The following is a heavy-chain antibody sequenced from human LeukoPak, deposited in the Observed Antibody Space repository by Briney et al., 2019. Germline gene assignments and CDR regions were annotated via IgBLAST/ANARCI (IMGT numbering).Heavy chain of an antibody. J-gene: IGHJ4*02. V-gene: IGHV4-30-4*01. CDR3: ARASSSGYPKCYFDY. CDR2: NYYSGST. Sequence: PLETLSLTCTVSGGSISSGDYYWSWIRQPPGKGLEWIGYNYYSGSTYYNPSLKSRVTISVDTSKNQFSLKLSSVTAADTAVYYYARASSSGYPKCYFDYWGQGTLVTVSS. D-gene: IGHD3-22*01. CDR1: GGSISSGDYY.